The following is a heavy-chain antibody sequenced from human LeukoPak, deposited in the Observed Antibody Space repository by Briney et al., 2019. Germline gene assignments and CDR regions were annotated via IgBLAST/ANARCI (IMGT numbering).Heavy chain of an antibody. CDR2: ITSDRNTI. Sequence: GGSLRLSCAASGFDFSVYSMNRVRQAPGKGLEWISYITSDRNTIYYADSVRGRFTISRDNAKKSVYLELSNLRAGDTAMYYCARSTEWFADYWGQGTLVTVSS. J-gene: IGHJ4*02. D-gene: IGHD3-3*01. CDR1: GFDFSVYS. V-gene: IGHV3-48*01. CDR3: ARSTEWFADY.